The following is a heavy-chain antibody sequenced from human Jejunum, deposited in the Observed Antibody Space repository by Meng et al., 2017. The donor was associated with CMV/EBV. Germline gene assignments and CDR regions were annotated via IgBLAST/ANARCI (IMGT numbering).Heavy chain of an antibody. CDR1: FTIGNYE. V-gene: IGHV3-48*03. CDR2: IDNSATTI. Sequence: FTIGNYEMNWVRQAPGKGLEWLSYIDNSATTIYYADSVKGRFTISRDNAKNSLYLQMNSLGAGDTALYYCARGRITRIRGVLLFDYWGQGALVTVSS. D-gene: IGHD3-10*01. J-gene: IGHJ4*02. CDR3: ARGRITRIRGVLLFDY.